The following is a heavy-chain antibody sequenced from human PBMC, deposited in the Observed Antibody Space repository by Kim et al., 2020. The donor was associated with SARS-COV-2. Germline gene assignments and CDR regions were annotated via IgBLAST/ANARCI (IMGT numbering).Heavy chain of an antibody. V-gene: IGHV3-15*01. CDR1: GFTFSNAW. CDR2: IKSKTDGGTT. J-gene: IGHJ6*03. CDR3: TTDLGGLVAAAQYGYYYYYMDV. Sequence: GGSLRLSCAASGFTFSNAWMSWVRQAPGKGLEWVGRIKSKTDGGTTDYAAPVKGRFTISRDDSKNTLYLQMNSLKTEDTAVYYCTTDLGGLVAAAQYGYYYYYMDVWGKGTTVTVSS. D-gene: IGHD6-13*01.